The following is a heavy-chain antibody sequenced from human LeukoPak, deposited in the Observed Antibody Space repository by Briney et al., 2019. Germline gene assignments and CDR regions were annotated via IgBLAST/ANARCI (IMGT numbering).Heavy chain of an antibody. V-gene: IGHV1-2*02. CDR2: INPNSGGT. CDR3: AREYMVRGVIRRAFDI. CDR1: GYTFTGYY. J-gene: IGHJ3*02. Sequence: ASVKVSCKASGYTFTGYYMHWVRQAPGQGLEWMGWINPNSGGTNYAQKFQGRVTMTRDTSISTAYMELSRLRSDDTAVYYCAREYMVRGVIRRAFDIWGQGTMVTVSS. D-gene: IGHD3-10*01.